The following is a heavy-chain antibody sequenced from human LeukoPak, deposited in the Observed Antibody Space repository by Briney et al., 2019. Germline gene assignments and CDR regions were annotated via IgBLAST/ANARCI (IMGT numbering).Heavy chain of an antibody. CDR3: AKAGHRYSSSWYRDFDY. J-gene: IGHJ4*02. Sequence: PGGSLRLSCAASGFTFSSYGMHWVRQAPGKGLEWGAVISYDGSNKYYADSVKGRFTISRDNSKNTLYLQMNSLRAEDTAVYYCAKAGHRYSSSWYRDFDYWGQGTLVTVSS. CDR2: ISYDGSNK. V-gene: IGHV3-30*18. CDR1: GFTFSSYG. D-gene: IGHD6-13*01.